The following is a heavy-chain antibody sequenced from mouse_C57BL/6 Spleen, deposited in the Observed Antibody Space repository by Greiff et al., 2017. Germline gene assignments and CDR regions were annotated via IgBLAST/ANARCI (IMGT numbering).Heavy chain of an antibody. CDR1: GYTFTTYP. D-gene: IGHD2-5*01. CDR2: FHPYNDDT. V-gene: IGHV1-47*01. J-gene: IGHJ1*03. CDR3: ARGAYYSNYGYFDV. Sequence: VKLVESGAELVKPGASVKMSCKASGYTFTTYPIEWMKQNHGKSLEWIGNFHPYNDDTKYNEKFKGKATLTVEKSSSTVYLELSRLTSDDSAVYYCARGAYYSNYGYFDVWGTGTTVTVSS.